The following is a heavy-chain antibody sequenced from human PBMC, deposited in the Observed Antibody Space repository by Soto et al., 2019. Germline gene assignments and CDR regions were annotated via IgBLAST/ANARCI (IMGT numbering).Heavy chain of an antibody. J-gene: IGHJ3*02. V-gene: IGHV1-46*03. CDR3: ARSMRLVVVPAAYLRPAFGI. D-gene: IGHD2-2*01. CDR1: GYTFTSYY. CDR2: INPSGGST. Sequence: ASVKVSCKASGYTFTSYYMHWVRQAPGQGLEWMGIINPSGGSTSYAQKFQGRVTMTRDTSTSTVYMELSSLRSEDTAVYYCARSMRLVVVPAAYLRPAFGIWGQGTMVTVSS.